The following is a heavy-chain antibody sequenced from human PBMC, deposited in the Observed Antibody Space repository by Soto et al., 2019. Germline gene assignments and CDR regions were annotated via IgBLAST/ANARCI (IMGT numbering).Heavy chain of an antibody. CDR3: AKDPDPPPRWVRYGMDV. Sequence: EVQLVESGGGLVQPGGSLRLSCAASGFTFSSYAMSWVRQAPGKGLEWVSGISGTDSSTYYADSVKGRFSISRDNSRNMLYLKMNSLRAEDTAIYYCAKDPDPPPRWVRYGMDVWGQGTTVTVSS. CDR2: ISGTDSST. D-gene: IGHD3-3*01. J-gene: IGHJ6*02. V-gene: IGHV3-23*04. CDR1: GFTFSSYA.